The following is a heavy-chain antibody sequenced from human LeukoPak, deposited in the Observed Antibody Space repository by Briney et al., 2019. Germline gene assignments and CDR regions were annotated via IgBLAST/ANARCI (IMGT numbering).Heavy chain of an antibody. CDR1: GYTFTSYG. J-gene: IGHJ4*02. D-gene: IGHD3-22*01. V-gene: IGHV1-18*01. CDR3: ARDKRPNYYDSSGHFDY. Sequence: GASVKVSCKASGYTFTSYGISWVRQAPGQGLEWMGWISAYNGNTNYAQKLQGRVTMTTDTSTSTAYMELRSLRSDDTAVYYCARDKRPNYYDSSGHFDYWGQGTLVTVSS. CDR2: ISAYNGNT.